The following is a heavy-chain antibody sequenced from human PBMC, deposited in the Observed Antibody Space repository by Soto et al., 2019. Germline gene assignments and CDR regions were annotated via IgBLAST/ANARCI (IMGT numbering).Heavy chain of an antibody. CDR2: VSPEFGSA. J-gene: IGHJ4*02. Sequence: QVQVVQSKAEVKKPGASVKVSCKTSGYTFTDYDINWVRQATGQGLEWMGWVSPEFGSAGYAKKFQGRVTMTTNTATSTAYMELTSLTSEDTAVYYCEVTSGYWGQGTMVTVSS. V-gene: IGHV1-8*01. CDR3: EVTSGY. D-gene: IGHD2-21*02. CDR1: GYTFTDYD.